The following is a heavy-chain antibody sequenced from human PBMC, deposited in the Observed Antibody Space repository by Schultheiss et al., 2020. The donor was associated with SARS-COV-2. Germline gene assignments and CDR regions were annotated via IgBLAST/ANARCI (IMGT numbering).Heavy chain of an antibody. J-gene: IGHJ4*02. CDR2: ISSSSSYI. CDR1: GFTFSSYS. Sequence: GESLKISCAASGFTFSSYSMNWVRQAPGKGLEWVSSISSSSSYIYYADSVKGRFTISRDNAKNSLYLQMNSLRAEDTAVYYCARDLTILVSGELDYWGQGTLVTVSS. V-gene: IGHV3-21*01. D-gene: IGHD2-21*01. CDR3: ARDLTILVSGELDY.